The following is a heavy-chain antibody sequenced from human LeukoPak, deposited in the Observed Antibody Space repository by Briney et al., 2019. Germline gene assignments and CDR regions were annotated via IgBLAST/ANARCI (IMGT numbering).Heavy chain of an antibody. V-gene: IGHV3-7*01. CDR1: GFTFSFYW. CDR2: IKQDGSEK. CDR3: ARVDYDSGGHYYLGAFDI. J-gene: IGHJ3*02. Sequence: AGGSLRLSCAASGFTFSFYWMSWVRQAPGKGLEWVANIKQDGSEKYYVDSVKGRFTISRDNAKNSLYLQLNSLRAEDTAVYYCARVDYDSGGHYYLGAFDIWGQGTMVTVFS. D-gene: IGHD3-22*01.